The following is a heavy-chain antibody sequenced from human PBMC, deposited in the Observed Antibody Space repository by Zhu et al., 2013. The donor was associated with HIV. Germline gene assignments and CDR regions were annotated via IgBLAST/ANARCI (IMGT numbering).Heavy chain of an antibody. CDR3: ARDYNGNPDS. Sequence: QVQLVQSGAEVKKPGASVKVSCQTSGYTFSAYYIHWVRQAPGQGLEWMGWINPNSGRTKSAQKFQGRVTMTRDTSISTAYMELSRLRSDDTAVYYCARDYNGNPDSWGQGTLLTVSS. CDR2: INPNSGRT. D-gene: IGHD1-1*01. CDR1: GYTFSAYY. V-gene: IGHV1-2*02. J-gene: IGHJ5*01.